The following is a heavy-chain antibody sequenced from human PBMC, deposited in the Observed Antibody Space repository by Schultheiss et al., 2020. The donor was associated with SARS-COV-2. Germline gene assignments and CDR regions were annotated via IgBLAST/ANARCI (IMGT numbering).Heavy chain of an antibody. CDR2: ISGSGGST. J-gene: IGHJ4*02. CDR1: GFTFSSYA. D-gene: IGHD6-13*01. Sequence: GGSLRLSCAASGFTFSSYAMSWVRQAPGKGLEWVSAISGSGGSTYYADSVKGRFTISRDNAKNSLYLQMNSLRAEDTAVYYCARHSDLVAAAATAFDSWGQGTLVTVSS. CDR3: ARHSDLVAAAATAFDS. V-gene: IGHV3-23*01.